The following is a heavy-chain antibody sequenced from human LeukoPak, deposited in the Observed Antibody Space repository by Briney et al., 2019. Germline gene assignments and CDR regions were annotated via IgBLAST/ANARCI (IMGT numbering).Heavy chain of an antibody. Sequence: GGSLRLSCAASGFTFDDYAMHWVRQAPGKGLEWVSGISWNSGSIGYADSVKGRFTISRDNAKNSLYLQMNSLRAEDTALYYCAKDWSSSFWRWFDPWGQGTLVTVSS. D-gene: IGHD6-13*01. J-gene: IGHJ5*02. CDR3: AKDWSSSFWRWFDP. CDR2: ISWNSGSI. CDR1: GFTFDDYA. V-gene: IGHV3-9*01.